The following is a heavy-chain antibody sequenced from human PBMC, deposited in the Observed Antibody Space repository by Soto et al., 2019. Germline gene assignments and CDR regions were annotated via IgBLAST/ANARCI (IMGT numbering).Heavy chain of an antibody. V-gene: IGHV5-51*01. CDR3: ARRLSPLDPCHFDY. J-gene: IGHJ4*02. CDR2: IYPGDFHT. CDR1: GYSFTSFW. Sequence: PGESLKISCKGSGYSFTSFWLAWVRQMPGKGLEWMGIIYPGDFHTRYSPSFQGQVTISADKSINTAYLQWSSLKASDTAMYYCARRLSPLDPCHFDYWGQGTLVTVSS.